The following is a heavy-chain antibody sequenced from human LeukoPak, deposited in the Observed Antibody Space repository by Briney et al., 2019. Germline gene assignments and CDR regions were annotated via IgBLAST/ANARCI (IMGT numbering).Heavy chain of an antibody. J-gene: IGHJ4*02. V-gene: IGHV3-66*01. Sequence: GGSLRLSCAASGFTLSSNYMSWVGQAAGKGLQWVSVSYSGGSTYYADSVKGRFTLSRDNSQNTLYLQMNSLRAENTAVYYCASTFYGDTPPYWGQGTLVTVSS. CDR1: GFTLSSNY. D-gene: IGHD4-17*01. CDR2: SYSGGST. CDR3: ASTFYGDTPPY.